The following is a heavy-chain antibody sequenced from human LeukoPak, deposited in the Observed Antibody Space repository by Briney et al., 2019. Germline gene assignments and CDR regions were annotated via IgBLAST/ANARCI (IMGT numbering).Heavy chain of an antibody. CDR1: GGSISSYY. CDR2: IYYSGST. CDR3: ARVKLSHGYSYGYNPYYFDY. D-gene: IGHD5-18*01. J-gene: IGHJ4*02. V-gene: IGHV4-59*01. Sequence: PSXTXXLTCTXXGGSISSYYXSWIRQPPGKGLXWIGYIYYSGSTNYNPSLKRRVTISVDTSKNQFSLKLSSVTAADTAVYYCARVKLSHGYSYGYNPYYFDYWGQGTLVTVSS.